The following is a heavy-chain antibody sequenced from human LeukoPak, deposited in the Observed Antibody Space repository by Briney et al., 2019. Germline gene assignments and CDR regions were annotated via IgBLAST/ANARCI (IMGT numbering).Heavy chain of an antibody. V-gene: IGHV1-69*02. CDR1: GGTFSSYT. CDR2: IIPILGIA. D-gene: IGHD4-17*01. J-gene: IGHJ4*02. CDR3: ATGGGDYGSDY. Sequence: SVKVSCKASGGTFSSYTISWVRQAPGQGLEWMGRIIPILGIANYAQKFQGRVTITADKSTSTAYMELSSLRSEDTAVYYCATGGGDYGSDYWGQGTLVTVSS.